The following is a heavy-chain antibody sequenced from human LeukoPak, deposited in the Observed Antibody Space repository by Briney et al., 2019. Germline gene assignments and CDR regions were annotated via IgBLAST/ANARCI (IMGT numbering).Heavy chain of an antibody. CDR3: ARGQAEAVAGTALGY. CDR2: IYYSGST. V-gene: IGHV4-39*07. D-gene: IGHD6-19*01. Sequence: SETLSLTCTVSGGSISRSSYYWGWIRQPPGKGLEWIGSIYYSGSTYYNPSLKSRVTISVDTSKNQFSLKLSSVTAADTAVYYCARGQAEAVAGTALGYWGQGTLVTVSS. CDR1: GGSISRSSYY. J-gene: IGHJ4*02.